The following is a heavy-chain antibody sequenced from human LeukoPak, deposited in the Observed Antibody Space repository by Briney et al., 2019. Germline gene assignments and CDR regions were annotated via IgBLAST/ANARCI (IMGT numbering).Heavy chain of an antibody. CDR2: IYYSGTS. V-gene: IGHV4-39*01. CDR3: ARLSGSHSYYFYMDV. J-gene: IGHJ6*03. D-gene: IGHD3-10*01. Sequence: PSETLSLTCGVSGDSSISTNSYWGWIRQPPGRGLEWIGTIYYSGTSYYNPSLKSRVTISIDTSKNQFSLNMSPVTAADTAVYYCARLSGSHSYYFYMDVWCKGTTVTVSS. CDR1: GDSSISTNSY.